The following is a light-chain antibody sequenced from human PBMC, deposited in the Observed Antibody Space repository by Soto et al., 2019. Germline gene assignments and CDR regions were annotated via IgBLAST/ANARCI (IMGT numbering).Light chain of an antibody. V-gene: IGLV2-23*01. CDR1: SSDVRSYNL. Sequence: QSVLTQPASVSGSPGQSITISCTGTSSDVRSYNLVSWYQQHPGKAPKLMIYEGSKRPSGVSNRFSGSKSGNTASLTISGLQAEDEADYYCCSYAGSSTPWVFGGGTKLTVL. J-gene: IGLJ3*02. CDR2: EGS. CDR3: CSYAGSSTPWV.